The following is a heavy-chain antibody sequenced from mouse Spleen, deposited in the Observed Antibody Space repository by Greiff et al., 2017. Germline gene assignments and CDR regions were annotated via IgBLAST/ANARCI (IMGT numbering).Heavy chain of an antibody. Sequence: QVQLQQSGAELVKPGASVKMSCKASGYTFTTYPIEWMKQNHGKSLEWIGNFHPYNDDTKYNEKFKDKATLTVEKSSSTVYLELSRLTSDDSAVYYCAMNYYDYPLWFAYWGQGTLVTVSA. CDR3: AMNYYDYPLWFAY. J-gene: IGHJ3*01. D-gene: IGHD2-4*01. CDR1: GYTFTTYP. V-gene: IGHV1-47*01. CDR2: FHPYNDDT.